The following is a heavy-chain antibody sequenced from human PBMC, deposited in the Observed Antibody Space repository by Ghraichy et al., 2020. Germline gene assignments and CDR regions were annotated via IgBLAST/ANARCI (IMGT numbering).Heavy chain of an antibody. CDR1: GFTFSDYY. D-gene: IGHD4-17*01. CDR2: ISSSGSTI. Sequence: GGSLRLSCAASGFTFSDYYMSWIRQAPGKGLEWVSYISSSGSTIYYADSVKGRFTISRDNAKNSLYLQMNSLRAEDTAVYYCARDLIYGDYVLFAFDIWGQGTMVTVSS. V-gene: IGHV3-11*01. CDR3: ARDLIYGDYVLFAFDI. J-gene: IGHJ3*02.